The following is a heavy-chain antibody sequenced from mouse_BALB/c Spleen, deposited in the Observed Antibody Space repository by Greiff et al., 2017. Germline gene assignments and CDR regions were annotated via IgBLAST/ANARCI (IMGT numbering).Heavy chain of an antibody. J-gene: IGHJ4*01. CDR1: GFTFSSYA. Sequence: EVKLMESGGGLVKPGGSLKLSCAASGFTFSSYAMSWVRQTPEKRLEWVASISSGGSYTYYPDSVKGRFTISRDNAKNTLYLQMSSLRSEDTAMYYCASGGLHYYGPYYAMDYWGQGTSVTVSS. CDR3: ASGGLHYYGPYYAMDY. D-gene: IGHD1-2*01. CDR2: ISSGGSYT. V-gene: IGHV5-9-3*01.